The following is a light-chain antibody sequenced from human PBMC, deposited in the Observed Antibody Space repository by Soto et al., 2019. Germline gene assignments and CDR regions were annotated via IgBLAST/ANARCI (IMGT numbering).Light chain of an antibody. J-gene: IGLJ1*01. CDR1: SSDVGGYDY. CDR2: EVS. CDR3: SSYSISTAYL. V-gene: IGLV2-14*01. Sequence: QSALTQPASVSGPPGQSITISCTGTSSDVGGYDYVSWYQLHPGKAPKLMVFEVSSRPSGVSYRFSGSKSGNTASLSISGLQAEDEADYFCSSYSISTAYLFGTGTKVTVL.